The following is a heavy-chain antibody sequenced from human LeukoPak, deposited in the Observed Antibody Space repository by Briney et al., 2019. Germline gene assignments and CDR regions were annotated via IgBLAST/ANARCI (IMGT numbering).Heavy chain of an antibody. CDR2: LSGSGDRT. J-gene: IGHJ4*02. CDR3: AKDLNYGFDY. V-gene: IGHV3-23*01. D-gene: IGHD4-11*01. Sequence: GGSLRLSCAASGFTFSSYAMNWVRQAPGKGLEWVSALSGSGDRTFYADSARGRFTISRDNSKNTLYLQMNSLRAEDTAVYYCAKDLNYGFDYWGQGTLVTVSS. CDR1: GFTFSSYA.